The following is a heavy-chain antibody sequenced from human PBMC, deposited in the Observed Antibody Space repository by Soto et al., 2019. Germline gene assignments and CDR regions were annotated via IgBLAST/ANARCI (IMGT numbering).Heavy chain of an antibody. J-gene: IGHJ4*02. CDR1: GFTFSDHY. Sequence: EVQLVESGGGLVQPEGSLRLSCAASGFTFSDHYMDWVRQAPGKGLEWVGRIKNKANSYTTEYAAPVKVSFIISRDDSKNSVLRQMNSLKTDDTDVYYCIRVRLGSSRSADDWGQGILVTVAS. V-gene: IGHV3-72*01. CDR2: IKNKANSYTT. D-gene: IGHD6-13*01. CDR3: IRVRLGSSRSADD.